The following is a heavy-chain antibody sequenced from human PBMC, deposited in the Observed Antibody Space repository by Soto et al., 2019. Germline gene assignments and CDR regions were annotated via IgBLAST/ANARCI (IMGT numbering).Heavy chain of an antibody. D-gene: IGHD3-16*02. V-gene: IGHV3-9*01. CDR3: AKDVGLGELSYFDY. J-gene: IGHJ4*02. Sequence: EVQLVESGGGLVQPGRSLRLSCAASGFTFDDYAMHWVRQAPGKGLEWVSGISWNSGSIGYADSVKGRFTISRDNAKNSLYLQMNSLRAEDTALYYCAKDVGLGELSYFDYCGQGTLVTVSS. CDR2: ISWNSGSI. CDR1: GFTFDDYA.